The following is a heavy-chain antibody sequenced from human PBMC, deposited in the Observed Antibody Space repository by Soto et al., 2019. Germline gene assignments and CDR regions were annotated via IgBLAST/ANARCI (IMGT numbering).Heavy chain of an antibody. CDR2: MNPDSGST. D-gene: IGHD6-19*01. Sequence: GASVKVSCKPSGYPFTSYHVNWVRQAPGQGLELMGWMNPDSGSTDYALKFQGRLTMTRNTSMSTAYLELRSLTSEDTAIYYCARGRFISKGYDSGWYIAHWGQGTQVTVYS. V-gene: IGHV1-8*01. J-gene: IGHJ5*02. CDR1: GYPFTSYH. CDR3: ARGRFISKGYDSGWYIAH.